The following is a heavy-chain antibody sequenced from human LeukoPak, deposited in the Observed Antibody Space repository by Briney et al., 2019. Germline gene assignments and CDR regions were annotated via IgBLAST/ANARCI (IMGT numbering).Heavy chain of an antibody. Sequence: ASVTVSCKATGYTFSSYGISWVRQAPGHGLEWMGWISAYNGNIKYAQKFQGRVTMTADTSTSTAYMELRSLRSDDTAMYFCARDDLDCSGGTCYPDDFWGQGTLVTVSS. V-gene: IGHV1-18*01. CDR3: ARDDLDCSGGTCYPDDF. D-gene: IGHD2-15*01. CDR2: ISAYNGNI. CDR1: GYTFSSYG. J-gene: IGHJ4*02.